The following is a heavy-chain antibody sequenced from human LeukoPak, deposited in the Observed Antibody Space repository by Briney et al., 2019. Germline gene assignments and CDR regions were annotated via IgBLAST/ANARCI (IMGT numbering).Heavy chain of an antibody. Sequence: GGSLRLSCTASGFTFSTYAMTWVRQAPGKGLEWVSVIGHGGDSAWYADSVKGRFTISRDNSKSTLFLQMNSLRADDTAIYYCAKGRSGWYEGLDYWGQGILVTVSS. D-gene: IGHD6-19*01. CDR1: GFTFSTYA. CDR2: IGHGGDSA. J-gene: IGHJ4*02. CDR3: AKGRSGWYEGLDY. V-gene: IGHV3-23*01.